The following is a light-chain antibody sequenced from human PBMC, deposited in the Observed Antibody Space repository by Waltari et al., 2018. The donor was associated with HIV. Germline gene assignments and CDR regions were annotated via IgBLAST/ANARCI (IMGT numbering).Light chain of an antibody. Sequence: QSALTQPASVSGSPGQSITISCTGTSSDVGSYNFVSWYQQHPGKAPKLMIYEVSKRPSGVSNRFSGSKSCNTASLTISGLQAEDVADYYCCSYAGSSTWVFGGGTKLTVL. CDR3: CSYAGSSTWV. CDR1: SSDVGSYNF. CDR2: EVS. J-gene: IGLJ3*02. V-gene: IGLV2-23*02.